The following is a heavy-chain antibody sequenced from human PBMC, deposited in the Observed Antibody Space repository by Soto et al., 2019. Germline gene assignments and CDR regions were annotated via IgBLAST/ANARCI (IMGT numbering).Heavy chain of an antibody. J-gene: IGHJ6*02. CDR2: IWYDGSNK. Sequence: GGSLRLSCAASGFTFSSYGMHWVRQAPGKGLEWLAVIWYDGSNKYYADSVKGRFTISRDNSKNTLYLQMNSLRAEDTAVYYCARDGNYGSGSYYYYGMDVWGQGTTVTVSS. D-gene: IGHD3-10*01. V-gene: IGHV3-33*01. CDR1: GFTFSSYG. CDR3: ARDGNYGSGSYYYYGMDV.